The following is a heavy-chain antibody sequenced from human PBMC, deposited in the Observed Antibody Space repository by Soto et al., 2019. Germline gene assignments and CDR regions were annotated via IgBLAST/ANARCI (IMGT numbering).Heavy chain of an antibody. CDR3: AKSFSPLGYYYGMDV. CDR1: GFTFSSYA. J-gene: IGHJ6*02. CDR2: ISGSGGST. Sequence: GGSLRLSCAASGFTFSSYAMSWVRQAPGKGLEWVSAISGSGGSTYYADSVKGRFTISRDNSKNTLYLQMNSLRAEDTAVYYCAKSFSPLGYYYGMDVWGQGTTVTVSS. V-gene: IGHV3-23*01.